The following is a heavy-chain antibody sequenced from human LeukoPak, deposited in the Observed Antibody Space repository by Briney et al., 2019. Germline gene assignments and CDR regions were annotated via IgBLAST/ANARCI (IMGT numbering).Heavy chain of an antibody. D-gene: IGHD3-16*02. CDR2: ISSNGGST. CDR1: GFTFSSYG. J-gene: IGHJ4*02. Sequence: GGSLRLSCAASGFTFSSYGMHWVRQAPGKGLEYVSAISSNGGSTYYANSVKGRFTISRDNSKNTLYLQMGSLRAEDMAVYYCARDGDYVWGSYRLDYWGQGTLVTVS. V-gene: IGHV3-64*01. CDR3: ARDGDYVWGSYRLDY.